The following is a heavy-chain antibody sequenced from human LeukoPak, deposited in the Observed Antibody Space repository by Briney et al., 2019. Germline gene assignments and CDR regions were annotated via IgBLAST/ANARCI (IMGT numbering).Heavy chain of an antibody. CDR1: DFTFSSYS. CDR2: ISSIRSYI. Sequence: GGSLRLSCAASDFTFSSYSINWVRQAPGKGLEWVSSISSIRSYIYYADSVKGRFTISRDNAKNSLYLQMNSLRAEDTAVYYCVRLRGGYNYALGPFDFWGQGTLVTVSS. J-gene: IGHJ4*02. V-gene: IGHV3-21*01. CDR3: VRLRGGYNYALGPFDF. D-gene: IGHD5-18*01.